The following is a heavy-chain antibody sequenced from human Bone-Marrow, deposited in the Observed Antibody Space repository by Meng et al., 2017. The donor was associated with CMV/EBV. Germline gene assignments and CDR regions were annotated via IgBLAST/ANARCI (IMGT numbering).Heavy chain of an antibody. CDR3: ERYTYYDFWSGYFGFDY. J-gene: IGHJ4*02. V-gene: IGHV3-7*01. CDR2: IKQDGSEK. Sequence: GESLKISCAASGFTFSSYWMSWVRQAPGKGLEWVANIKQDGSEKYYVDSVKGRFTISRDNAKNSLYLQMNSLRAEDTAVYYCERYTYYDFWSGYFGFDYWGQGTLVTVSS. D-gene: IGHD3-3*01. CDR1: GFTFSSYW.